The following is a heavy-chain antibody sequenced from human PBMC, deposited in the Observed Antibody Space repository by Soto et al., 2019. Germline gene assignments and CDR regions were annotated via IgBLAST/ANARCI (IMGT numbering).Heavy chain of an antibody. CDR2: MNPNSGNT. Sequence: QVQLVQSGAEVKKPGASVKVSCKASGYTFTNHDISWVRQATGQGLEWMGWMNPNSGNTGYAHKFQGSVTLTRDTSMSTAYMKLNSLGSDDTAVYYCARQDYGPTDYWGQGTLVTVSS. V-gene: IGHV1-8*01. D-gene: IGHD3-16*01. J-gene: IGHJ4*02. CDR1: GYTFTNHD. CDR3: ARQDYGPTDY.